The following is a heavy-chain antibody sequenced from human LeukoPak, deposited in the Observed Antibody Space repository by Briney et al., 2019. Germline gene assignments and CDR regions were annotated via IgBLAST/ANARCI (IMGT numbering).Heavy chain of an antibody. Sequence: GGSLRLSCAASGFTVSSNYMSWVRQAPGKGLEWVSVIYSGGSTYYADSVKGRFTISRDNSKNTLYLQMNSLRAEDTAVYYCAKDPLTTVTTSGYFDYWGQGTLVTVSS. D-gene: IGHD4-17*01. CDR1: GFTVSSNY. CDR3: AKDPLTTVTTSGYFDY. CDR2: IYSGGST. V-gene: IGHV3-53*01. J-gene: IGHJ4*02.